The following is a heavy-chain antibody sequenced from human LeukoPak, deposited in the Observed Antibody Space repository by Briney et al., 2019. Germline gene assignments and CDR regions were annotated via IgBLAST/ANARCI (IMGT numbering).Heavy chain of an antibody. J-gene: IGHJ1*01. V-gene: IGHV3-53*04. Sequence: GGSLRLSCAASGFTDSSNYMSWVRQAPGKGLEWGSVIYSGGNTYYANYVKGRLTISRHNSKNTLNLQMNSLRAEDTAVYDCASLLVDSSRAEYFQHWGQGTLVTVSS. CDR1: GFTDSSNY. D-gene: IGHD3-22*01. CDR3: ASLLVDSSRAEYFQH. CDR2: IYSGGNT.